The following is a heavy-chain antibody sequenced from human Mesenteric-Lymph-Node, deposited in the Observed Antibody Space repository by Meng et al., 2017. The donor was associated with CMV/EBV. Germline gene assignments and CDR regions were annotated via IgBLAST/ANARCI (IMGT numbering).Heavy chain of an antibody. CDR2: IYYSGST. Sequence: SQTLSLTCAVYGGSFGTYYWGWIRQPPGKGLEWIGSIYYSGSTYYNPSLKSRVTISVDTSKNQFSLKLSSVTAADTAVYYCARLSVVPAAIVDYWGQGTLVTVSS. CDR1: GGSFGTYY. V-gene: IGHV4-39*01. CDR3: ARLSVVPAAIVDY. D-gene: IGHD2-2*02. J-gene: IGHJ4*02.